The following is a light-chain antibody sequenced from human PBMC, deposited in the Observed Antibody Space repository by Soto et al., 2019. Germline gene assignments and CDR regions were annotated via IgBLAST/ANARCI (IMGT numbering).Light chain of an antibody. V-gene: IGKV3-20*01. J-gene: IGKJ1*01. CDR3: QQYAGSPWT. CDR1: QSVSSTY. Sequence: EIVLTQSPGTLSLSPGERATLSCRASQSVSSTYLAWYRQKPGQAPRLLIYGASSRATGIPDRFSGSGSGTVFTLIISRLEPEDFAVYYCQQYAGSPWTFGQGTKVEIK. CDR2: GAS.